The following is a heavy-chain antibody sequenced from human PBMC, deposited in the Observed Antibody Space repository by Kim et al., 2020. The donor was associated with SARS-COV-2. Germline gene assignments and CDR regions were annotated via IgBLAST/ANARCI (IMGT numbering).Heavy chain of an antibody. Sequence: SETLSLTCAVYGGSFSGYYWSWIRQPPGKGLEWIGEINHSGSTNYNPSLKSRVTISVDTSKNQFSLKLSSVTAADTAVYYCARERGITMVRGVIGGWFDPWGQGTLVTVSS. D-gene: IGHD3-10*01. J-gene: IGHJ5*02. CDR2: INHSGST. CDR1: GGSFSGYY. V-gene: IGHV4-34*01. CDR3: ARERGITMVRGVIGGWFDP.